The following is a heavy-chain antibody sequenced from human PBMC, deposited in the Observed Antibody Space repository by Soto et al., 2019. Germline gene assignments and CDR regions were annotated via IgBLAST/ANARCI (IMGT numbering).Heavy chain of an antibody. CDR1: GYTLTESS. D-gene: IGHD4-17*01. J-gene: IGHJ6*02. Sequence: RASVKVSCKVSGYTLTESSMHWVRQAPGKGLEWMGGFDPEDGEKTYAQKFQGRVTMIEDTSTNTAYIDLSSLRSEDTAVYYCATSTTAALRYYYFLMDVWGQGTTVTVSS. CDR2: FDPEDGEK. CDR3: ATSTTAALRYYYFLMDV. V-gene: IGHV1-24*01.